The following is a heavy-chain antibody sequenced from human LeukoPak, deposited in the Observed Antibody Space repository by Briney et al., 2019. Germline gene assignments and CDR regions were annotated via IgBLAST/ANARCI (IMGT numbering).Heavy chain of an antibody. Sequence: GSLRLSCAASGFTLSSYSMNWVRQAPGKGLEWIGSIYYSGSTYYNPSLKSRVTISVDTSKNQFSLKLSSVTAADTAVYYCARLGYGSGSYYSVPDYWGQGTLVTVSS. D-gene: IGHD3-10*01. V-gene: IGHV4-39*01. CDR1: GFTLSSYSMN. CDR3: ARLGYGSGSYYSVPDY. J-gene: IGHJ4*02. CDR2: IYYSGST.